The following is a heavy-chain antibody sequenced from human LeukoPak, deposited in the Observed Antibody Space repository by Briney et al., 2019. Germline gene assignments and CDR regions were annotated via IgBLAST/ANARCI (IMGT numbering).Heavy chain of an antibody. CDR1: GGSISSYY. CDR2: IYYSGST. Sequence: SETLSLTCTVSGGSISSYYWSWIRQPPGKGLEWIGYIYYSGSTNYNPSLKSRVTISVGTSKNQFSLKLSSVTAADTAVYYCARNDFWSGYFDYWGQGTLVTVSS. D-gene: IGHD3-3*01. CDR3: ARNDFWSGYFDY. V-gene: IGHV4-59*12. J-gene: IGHJ4*02.